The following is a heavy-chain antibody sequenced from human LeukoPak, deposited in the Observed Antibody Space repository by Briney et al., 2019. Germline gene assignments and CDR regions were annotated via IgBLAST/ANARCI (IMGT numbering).Heavy chain of an antibody. J-gene: IGHJ5*02. V-gene: IGHV4-4*07. CDR3: ARGTDSSGWYDWFDP. D-gene: IGHD6-19*01. CDR2: IYTSGST. CDR1: GGSISSYY. Sequence: SETLSLTCTVSGGSISSYYWSWIRQPAGKGLEWIGRIYTSGSTNYNPSLRSRVTMSVDTSKNQFSLKLSSVTAADTAVYYCARGTDSSGWYDWFDPWGQGTLVTVSS.